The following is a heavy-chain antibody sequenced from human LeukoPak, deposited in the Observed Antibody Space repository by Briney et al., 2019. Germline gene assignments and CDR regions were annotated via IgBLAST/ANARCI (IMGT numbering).Heavy chain of an antibody. D-gene: IGHD6-13*01. V-gene: IGHV1-18*04. J-gene: IGHJ4*02. CDR2: ISAYNGNT. Sequence: ASVKVSCKASGYTFTGYYMHWVRQAPGQGLEWMGWISAYNGNTNYAQKLQGRVTMTTDTSTSTAYMELRSLRSDDTAVYYCARVIAAAGTGFVDYWGQGTLVTVSS. CDR3: ARVIAAAGTGFVDY. CDR1: GYTFTGYY.